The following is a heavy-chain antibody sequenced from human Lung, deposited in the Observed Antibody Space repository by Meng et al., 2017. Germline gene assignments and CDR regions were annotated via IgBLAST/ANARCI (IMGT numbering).Heavy chain of an antibody. CDR2: MSFDGAQI. V-gene: IGHV3-30*01. J-gene: IGHJ2*01. Sequence: VGGVGSGGGVVQPGGSLRFSCAASGFTFNTYAMHWVRQAPGKGLEWVSLMSFDGAQIYYSDSVRGRFTISRDNSKNTLYLQMNSLRAEDTAVYYCARDKPPNDVWGRGTLVTVSS. CDR1: GFTFNTYA. CDR3: ARDKPPNDV.